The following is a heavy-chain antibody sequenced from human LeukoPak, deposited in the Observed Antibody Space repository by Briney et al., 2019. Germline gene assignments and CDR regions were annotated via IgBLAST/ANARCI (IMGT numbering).Heavy chain of an antibody. J-gene: IGHJ4*02. D-gene: IGHD3-10*01. CDR2: ISWNSGNI. CDR3: AKDRSGYYASGSYYNSFDY. V-gene: IGHV3-9*01. CDR1: GFTFDDYA. Sequence: PGGSLRLSCAASGFTFDDYAMHWVRQAPGKGLEWVSGISWNSGNIGYADSVKGRFTISRDNAKNSLYLQINSLRAEDTALYYCAKDRSGYYASGSYYNSFDYWGQGTLVTVSS.